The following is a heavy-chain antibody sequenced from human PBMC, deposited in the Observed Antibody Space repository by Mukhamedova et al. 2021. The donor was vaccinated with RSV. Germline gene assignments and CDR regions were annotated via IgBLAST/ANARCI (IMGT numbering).Heavy chain of an antibody. CDR3: AKRTGTGGDFP. J-gene: IGHJ5*02. D-gene: IGHD2-21*02. Sequence: QSTWEGLEWVSTISGGGGSTYYADSVKGRFTISRDNSKHTLFLQMNSLRGEDTAVYYCAKRTGTGGDFPWGRGTLVTGSS. V-gene: IGHV3-23*01. CDR2: ISGGGGST.